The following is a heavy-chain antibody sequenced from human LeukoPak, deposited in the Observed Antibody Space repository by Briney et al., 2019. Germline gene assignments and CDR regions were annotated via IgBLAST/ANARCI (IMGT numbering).Heavy chain of an antibody. CDR2: ISSSGSTI. J-gene: IGHJ6*02. CDR3: ARLGATLKPVMIRSSGMDV. V-gene: IGHV3-48*03. D-gene: IGHD3-16*01. CDR1: GFTFSSYE. Sequence: HPGGSLRLSCAASGFTFSSYEMNWVRQAPGKGLEWVSYISSSGSTIYYADSVKGRFTISRDNAKNSLYLQMSSLRAEDTAVYYCARLGATLKPVMIRSSGMDVWGQGTTVTVSS.